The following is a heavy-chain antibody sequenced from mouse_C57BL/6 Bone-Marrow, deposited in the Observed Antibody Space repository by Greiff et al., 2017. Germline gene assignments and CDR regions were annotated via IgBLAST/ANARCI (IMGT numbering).Heavy chain of an antibody. Sequence: VQLQQPGAELVMPGASVKLSCKASGYTFTSYWMHWVKQRPGQGLEWIGEIDPSDSYTNYNQQFKGKSTLTVDKSSSTAYMQLSSLTSEDSAVXYCARSDYSWFAYWGQGTLVTVSA. CDR2: IDPSDSYT. D-gene: IGHD2-13*01. V-gene: IGHV1-69*01. CDR1: GYTFTSYW. CDR3: ARSDYSWFAY. J-gene: IGHJ3*01.